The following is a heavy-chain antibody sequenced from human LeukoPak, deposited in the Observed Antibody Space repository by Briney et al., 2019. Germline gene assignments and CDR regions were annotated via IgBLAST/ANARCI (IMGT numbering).Heavy chain of an antibody. CDR1: GFTFSSYS. D-gene: IGHD3-16*01. J-gene: IGHJ4*02. Sequence: GGSLRLSCAASGFTFSSYSMRWVRLAPGKGLEYVSIISSNGGTTYYADSVKGRFTISRDNSKNTLYLQMGSLRAEDVAVYYCGKSLGGITYGPGYYGGQGTLVTVSS. V-gene: IGHV3-64*02. CDR3: GKSLGGITYGPGYY. CDR2: ISSNGGTT.